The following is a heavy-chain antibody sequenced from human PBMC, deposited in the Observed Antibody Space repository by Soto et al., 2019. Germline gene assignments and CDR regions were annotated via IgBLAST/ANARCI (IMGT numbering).Heavy chain of an antibody. CDR1: DGYISSGGYY. CDR3: ARGLQRDYYDSSGYYVSPWFDP. J-gene: IGHJ5*02. D-gene: IGHD3-22*01. CDR2: IYYSGST. V-gene: IGHV4-31*03. Sequence: PSETMSLTCTVADGYISSGGYYWSWIRKHPGKGLEWIGYIYYSGSTYYNPSLKSRVTISVDTSKNQFSLKLSSVTAADTAVYYCARGLQRDYYDSSGYYVSPWFDPWGQGTLVTVSS.